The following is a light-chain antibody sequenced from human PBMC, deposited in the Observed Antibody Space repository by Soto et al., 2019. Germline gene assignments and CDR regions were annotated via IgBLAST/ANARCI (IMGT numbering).Light chain of an antibody. J-gene: IGKJ1*01. CDR1: QSVRSY. Sequence: EILLTQSQTTLSFSPVSRATLSCRASQSVRSYLAWYQQKPGQAPRLLMYEASNRATGIPARFSGGGSGTDFALTISSLEPEDFAVYYCQQRGDWPWTFGQGTKVDI. CDR2: EAS. CDR3: QQRGDWPWT. V-gene: IGKV3-11*01.